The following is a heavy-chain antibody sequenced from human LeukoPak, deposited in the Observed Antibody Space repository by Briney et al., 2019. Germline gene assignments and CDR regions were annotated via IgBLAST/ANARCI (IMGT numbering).Heavy chain of an antibody. V-gene: IGHV4-59*01. CDR3: ARGLGSGWWFDP. J-gene: IGHJ5*02. CDR2: IYYGGST. Sequence: SETLSLTCTVSGGSISSYHWSWVRQPPGRGLEWIGYIYYGGSTNYKSSLKSRVTISVDTSKNQFSLRVGSVPAADTAVYYCARGLGSGWWFDPWGQGTLVTVSS. CDR1: GGSISSYH. D-gene: IGHD3-22*01.